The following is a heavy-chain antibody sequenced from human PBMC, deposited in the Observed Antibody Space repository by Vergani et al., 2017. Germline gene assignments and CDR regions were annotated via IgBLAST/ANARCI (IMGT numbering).Heavy chain of an antibody. D-gene: IGHD6-6*01. J-gene: IGHJ4*02. CDR3: ARGGRIAARPIDY. CDR2: ISGSGGST. Sequence: EMQLLESGGGLVQPGGSLRLSCAASGFTFSSYAMSWVRQAPGKGLEWVSAISGSGGSTYYADSVKGRFTISRDNSKNSLYLQMNSLRAEDTAVYYCARGGRIAARPIDYWGQGTLVTVSS. CDR1: GFTFSSYA. V-gene: IGHV3-23*01.